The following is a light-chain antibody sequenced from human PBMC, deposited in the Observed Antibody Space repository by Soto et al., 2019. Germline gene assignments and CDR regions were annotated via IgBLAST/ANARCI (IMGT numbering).Light chain of an antibody. V-gene: IGKV3-20*01. CDR3: QQYGSSPTV. Sequence: EIVLPQSPGTLSLSPGERATLSCRASQSVSSSYLAWYQQKPGQAPRLLIYGASSRATGIPDRVSGSGSGTAFTLTISRLEPEEFAVYYCQQYGSSPTVFGGGTKVEIK. J-gene: IGKJ4*01. CDR2: GAS. CDR1: QSVSSSY.